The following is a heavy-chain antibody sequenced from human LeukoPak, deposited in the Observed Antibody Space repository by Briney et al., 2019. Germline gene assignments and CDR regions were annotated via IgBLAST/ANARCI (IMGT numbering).Heavy chain of an antibody. CDR2: IGSGGST. D-gene: IGHD2-2*01. J-gene: IGHJ4*02. Sequence: PGGSLRLSCAASGFTFGSCAMSWVRQAPGKGLEWVSTIGSGGSTYYADSVKGRFTISRDNSKSTLYLQMNSLRAEDTAVYYCAKRLAAPAAPGDDCWGQGTLVTVSS. CDR1: GFTFGSCA. CDR3: AKRLAAPAAPGDDC. V-gene: IGHV3-23*01.